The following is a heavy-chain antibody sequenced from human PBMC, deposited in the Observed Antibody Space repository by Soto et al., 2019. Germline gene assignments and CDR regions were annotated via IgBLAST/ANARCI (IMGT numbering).Heavy chain of an antibody. CDR3: VRVVAIPGYPDH. J-gene: IGHJ4*02. D-gene: IGHD5-12*01. CDR2: IVPIVGTT. V-gene: IGHV1-69*12. CDR1: GGTFSSYA. Sequence: QVQLVQSGAEVRQPASSVKVSCKTSGGTFSSYAISWVRQAPGQGLEWMGGIVPIVGTTTYAQKFQGRVTXXAYXATSTAYMQLSRLRSDDTAVYYCVRVVAIPGYPDHWGQGTLVTVSS.